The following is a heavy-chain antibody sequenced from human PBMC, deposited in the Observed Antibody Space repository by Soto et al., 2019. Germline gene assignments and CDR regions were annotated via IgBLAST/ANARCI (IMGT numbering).Heavy chain of an antibody. CDR3: AVMVPRWNWFDP. CDR2: IYYSGST. CDR1: GGSISSYY. D-gene: IGHD3-10*01. V-gene: IGHV4-59*01. Sequence: SETLSLTCTVSGGSISSYYWSWIRQPPGKGLEWIGYIYYSGSTNYNPSLKSRVTISVDTSKNQFSLKLSSVTAADTAVYYCAVMVPRWNWFDPWGQGTLVTVSS. J-gene: IGHJ5*02.